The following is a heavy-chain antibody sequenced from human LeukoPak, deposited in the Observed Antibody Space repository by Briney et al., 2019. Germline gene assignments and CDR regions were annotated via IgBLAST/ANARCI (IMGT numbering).Heavy chain of an antibody. D-gene: IGHD3-22*01. CDR2: IYYSGST. CDR3: ARLYYDSSGYYQICYFDY. V-gene: IGHV4-39*01. J-gene: IGHJ4*02. CDR1: GGSISSSSYY. Sequence: SETPSLTCTVSGGSISSSSYYWGWIRQPPGKGLEWIGSIYYSGSTYYNPSLKSRVTIPVDTSKNQFSLNLSSVTAADTAVYYCARLYYDSSGYYQICYFDYWGQGTLVTVSS.